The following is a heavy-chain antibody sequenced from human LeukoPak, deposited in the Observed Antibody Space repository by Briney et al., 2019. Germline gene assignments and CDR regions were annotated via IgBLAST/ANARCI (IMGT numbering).Heavy chain of an antibody. CDR3: AKSGLNRFDY. CDR1: GFTFNSFA. Sequence: QPGGSLRLSCAASGFTFNSFAMSWARQAPGKGLEWVSAISGGGSTYYADSVKGRFTISRDNSKNTLYLQMNSLRAEDTAVYYCAKSGLNRFDYWGQGTLVTVSS. V-gene: IGHV3-23*01. CDR2: ISGGGST. J-gene: IGHJ4*02. D-gene: IGHD2-15*01.